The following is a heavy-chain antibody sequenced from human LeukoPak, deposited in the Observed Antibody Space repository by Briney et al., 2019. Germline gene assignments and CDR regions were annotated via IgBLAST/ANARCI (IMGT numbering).Heavy chain of an antibody. CDR1: GFTFSNYW. Sequence: GGSLRLSCVASGFTFSNYWMTWVRQAARKGLEWVANIKKDGSEKYYVDSVGGRFTISRDNANNSLYLQVISLRAEDTAVYCCAREISSWYRTEGRFDPWGQGTLVTVSS. CDR3: AREISSWYRTEGRFDP. CDR2: IKKDGSEK. D-gene: IGHD6-13*01. J-gene: IGHJ5*02. V-gene: IGHV3-7*01.